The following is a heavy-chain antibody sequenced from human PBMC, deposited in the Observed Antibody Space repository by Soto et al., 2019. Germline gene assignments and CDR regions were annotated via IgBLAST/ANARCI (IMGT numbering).Heavy chain of an antibody. Sequence: SETLSLTCAVYGGSFSGYYWSWIRQPPGKGLEWIGEINHSGSTNYNPSLKSRVTISVDTSKNQFSLKLSSVTAADTAVYYCARRNYDSSGYHDYWGQGTLVTVSS. CDR3: ARRNYDSSGYHDY. D-gene: IGHD3-22*01. V-gene: IGHV4-34*01. CDR2: INHSGST. J-gene: IGHJ4*02. CDR1: GGSFSGYY.